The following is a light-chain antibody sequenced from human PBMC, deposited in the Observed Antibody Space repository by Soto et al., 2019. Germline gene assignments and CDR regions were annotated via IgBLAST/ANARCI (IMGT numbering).Light chain of an antibody. CDR3: SSHTSSSLWV. V-gene: IGLV2-14*01. CDR1: SSDVGAYNY. J-gene: IGLJ3*02. CDR2: EVS. Sequence: QPVLTQPASVSGSPGQSITISCTGTSSDVGAYNYVSWYQQHPGKAPKLMIYEVSNRPSGVSNRFSGSKSGNTASLTISGLQADDEADYYCSSHTSSSLWVFGGGTKVTVL.